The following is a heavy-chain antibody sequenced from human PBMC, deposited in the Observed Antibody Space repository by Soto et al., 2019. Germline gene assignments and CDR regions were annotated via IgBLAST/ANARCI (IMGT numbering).Heavy chain of an antibody. CDR2: IIPIFGTT. J-gene: IGHJ6*02. Sequence: QVQLVQSGAEVKKPGSSVKVSCKASGGTFSSYAISWVRQAPGQGLEWMGGIIPIFGTTNYAQKFQGRVTITADDSTSTAYMELSSLRTDDTAVYYCARDRFTTVTTEGYYYGMDVWGQGTTVTVSS. D-gene: IGHD4-4*01. V-gene: IGHV1-69*01. CDR3: ARDRFTTVTTEGYYYGMDV. CDR1: GGTFSSYA.